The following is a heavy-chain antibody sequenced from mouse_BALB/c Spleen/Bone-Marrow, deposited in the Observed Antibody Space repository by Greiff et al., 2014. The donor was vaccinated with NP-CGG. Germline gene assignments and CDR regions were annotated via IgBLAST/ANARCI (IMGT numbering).Heavy chain of an antibody. CDR3: ARGSMILNYFDY. V-gene: IGHV1-74*01. CDR1: GYTFTSYW. CDR2: IDPYDSET. J-gene: IGHJ2*01. D-gene: IGHD2-3*01. Sequence: QVHVKQSGAELVRPGASVKLSCKASGYTFTSYWMNWVKQRPEQGLERIGRIDPYDSETHYNQKFKDKAILTVDKSSSTAYMQLSSLTSEDSAVYYCARGSMILNYFDYWGQGTTLTVSS.